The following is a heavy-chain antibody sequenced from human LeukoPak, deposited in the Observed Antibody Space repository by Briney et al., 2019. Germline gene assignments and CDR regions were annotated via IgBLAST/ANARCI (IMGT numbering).Heavy chain of an antibody. D-gene: IGHD3-9*01. Sequence: SETLSFTCTVSGGSISSYYWSWIRQPPGKGLEWIGYIYYSGSTNYNPSLKSRVTISVDTSKNQFSLKLSSVTAADTAVYYCARTRYFDWYYFDYWGQGTLVTVSS. CDR2: IYYSGST. CDR3: ARTRYFDWYYFDY. V-gene: IGHV4-59*01. J-gene: IGHJ4*02. CDR1: GGSISSYY.